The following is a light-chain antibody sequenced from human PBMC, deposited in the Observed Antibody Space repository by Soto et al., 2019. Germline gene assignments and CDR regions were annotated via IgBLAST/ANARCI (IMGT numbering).Light chain of an antibody. Sequence: QSALTQPASVSGSPGQSITISCTGTSSDIGYYNLVSWYQQHPGKAPKLMIYEANKRPSGVSNRFSASKSGNRASLTISGLQAEDEADYYCCSYAGSRTYVVGNGTKVTVL. J-gene: IGLJ1*01. CDR1: SSDIGYYNL. V-gene: IGLV2-23*01. CDR2: EAN. CDR3: CSYAGSRTYV.